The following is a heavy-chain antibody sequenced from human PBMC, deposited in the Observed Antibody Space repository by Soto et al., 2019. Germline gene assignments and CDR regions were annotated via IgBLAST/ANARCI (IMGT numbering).Heavy chain of an antibody. J-gene: IGHJ2*01. V-gene: IGHV1-69*01. D-gene: IGHD6-19*01. CDR3: ARDRGIEVAGNLFEDPSYWYFDL. CDR2: IIPILGTA. CDR1: GGTFSSYA. Sequence: QVQLVQSGAEVKKPGSSVKVSCKASGGTFSSYAISWVRQAHGQVLEWMGGIIPILGTANYAQKFQGRVTITADESTSTAYMELSSLRSEDTAVYYCARDRGIEVAGNLFEDPSYWYFDLWGRGTLVTVSS.